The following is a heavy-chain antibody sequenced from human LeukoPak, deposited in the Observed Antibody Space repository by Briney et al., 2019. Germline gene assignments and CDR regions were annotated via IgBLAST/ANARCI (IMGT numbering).Heavy chain of an antibody. D-gene: IGHD1-26*01. V-gene: IGHV3-9*01. Sequence: GGSLRLSCAASGFTFDDYAMHWVRQAPGKGLEWVSGISWNSGSIGYADSVKGRFTISRDNAKNSLYLQMNSLRAEDAALYYCAKDMAFSVGDAFDIWGQGAMVTVSS. J-gene: IGHJ3*02. CDR2: ISWNSGSI. CDR3: AKDMAFSVGDAFDI. CDR1: GFTFDDYA.